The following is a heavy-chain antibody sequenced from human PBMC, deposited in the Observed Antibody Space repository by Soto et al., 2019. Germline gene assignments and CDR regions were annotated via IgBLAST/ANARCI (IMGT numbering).Heavy chain of an antibody. Sequence: QVQLVQSGAEVKKPGASVKVSCKASGYTFTSYGISWVRQAPGQGLEWMGWISAYNGNTNYAQRLQGRVTMTTDKSTSKAYMELRSMRSDDTAVYYCARDNGYYGSGRPFQYYYYYDMYVWGQGTTVTVSS. CDR2: ISAYNGNT. J-gene: IGHJ6*02. CDR3: ARDNGYYGSGRPFQYYYYYDMYV. CDR1: GYTFTSYG. D-gene: IGHD3-10*01. V-gene: IGHV1-18*01.